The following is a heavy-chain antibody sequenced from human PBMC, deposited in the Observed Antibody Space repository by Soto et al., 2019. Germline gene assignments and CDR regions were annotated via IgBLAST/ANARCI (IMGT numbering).Heavy chain of an antibody. Sequence: TLSLTCTVSGGSISSGGYYWTWIRQHPEKGLEWIGNIHYSGSTYYSPSLKSRLIISVDTSKNQFSLNLISVTAGDTAVYFCAGGPNLYYFDFWGPGTLVTVSS. CDR1: GGSISSGGYY. CDR2: IHYSGST. J-gene: IGHJ4*02. V-gene: IGHV4-31*03. CDR3: AGGPNLYYFDF. D-gene: IGHD2-15*01.